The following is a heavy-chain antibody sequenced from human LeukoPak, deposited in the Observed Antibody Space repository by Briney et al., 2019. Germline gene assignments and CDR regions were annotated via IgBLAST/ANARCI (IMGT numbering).Heavy chain of an antibody. D-gene: IGHD3-10*01. CDR2: MNPNSGNT. CDR1: GYTFTSYD. J-gene: IGHJ6*03. CDR3: ARERFGELLLGSHRRKYSYYYMDV. Sequence: ASVKVSCKASGYTFTSYDINWVRQATGQGLEWMGWMNPNSGNTGYAQKFQGRVTMTSNTSISTAYMELNSLRAEDTAVYYCARERFGELLLGSHRRKYSYYYMDVWGNGTTVTVSS. V-gene: IGHV1-8*01.